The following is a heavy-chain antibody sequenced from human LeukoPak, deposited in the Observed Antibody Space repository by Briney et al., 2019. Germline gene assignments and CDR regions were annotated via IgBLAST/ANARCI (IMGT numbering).Heavy chain of an antibody. V-gene: IGHV3-30-3*01. CDR3: ARDRCSSTSCYTLYY. Sequence: GGSLRLSCAASGFTFSSYAMHWVRQAPGKGLEWVAVISYDGSNKYYAGSVKGRFTISRDNSKNTLYLQMNSLRAEDTAVYYCARDRCSSTSCYTLYYWGQGTLVTVSS. CDR1: GFTFSSYA. CDR2: ISYDGSNK. D-gene: IGHD2-2*02. J-gene: IGHJ4*02.